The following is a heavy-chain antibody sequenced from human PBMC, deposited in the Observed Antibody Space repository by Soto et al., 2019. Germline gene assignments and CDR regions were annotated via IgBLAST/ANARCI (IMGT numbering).Heavy chain of an antibody. CDR2: IWYDGSKE. J-gene: IGHJ6*02. CDR3: ARDRSAGNYFYYGIDV. CDR1: GLTFNRNG. V-gene: IGHV3-33*01. D-gene: IGHD1-1*01. Sequence: QVQLVESGGGVVQPGRSLRLSCAASGLTFNRNGMHWVRQAPGKGLEWVAVIWYDGSKEYYSDSVKGRFTISRDNSKNMLYLQMNSVRVEDTAVYFCARDRSAGNYFYYGIDVLDQGTTVTVSS.